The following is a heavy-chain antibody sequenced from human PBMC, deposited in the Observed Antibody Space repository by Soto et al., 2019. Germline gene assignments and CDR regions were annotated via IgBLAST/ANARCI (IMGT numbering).Heavy chain of an antibody. CDR2: IKSKTDGGTT. J-gene: IGHJ4*02. CDR1: GFTFSSAW. D-gene: IGHD3-10*01. Sequence: EVRLMDSWGGLVKPGGSLRVSCAASGFTFSSAWMFWVRQAPGKGLEWVGRIKSKTDGGTTDYTTRVKDRFTISREDSKHTLYLEMSSLDIEDTAVYYCCTGVGMVRSGDFAYRGQGVLVTVSS. V-gene: IGHV3-15*07. CDR3: CTGVGMVRSGDFAY.